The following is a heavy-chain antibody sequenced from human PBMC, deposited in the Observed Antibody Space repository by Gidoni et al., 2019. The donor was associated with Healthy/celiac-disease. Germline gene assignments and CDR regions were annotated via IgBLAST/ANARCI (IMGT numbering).Heavy chain of an antibody. CDR2: ISSSSSTI. D-gene: IGHD2-2*01. CDR1: GFTSSSYS. V-gene: IGHV3-48*02. J-gene: IGHJ6*02. CDR3: ARDSGLGYCSSTSCYRSYYGMDV. Sequence: EVQLVEPGGGLVQPGGSLSLSCAASGFTSSSYSMNWVRQAPGKGLEWVSYISSSSSTIYYADSVKGRFTISRDNAKNSLYLQMNSLRDEDTAVYYCARDSGLGYCSSTSCYRSYYGMDVWGQGTTVTVSS.